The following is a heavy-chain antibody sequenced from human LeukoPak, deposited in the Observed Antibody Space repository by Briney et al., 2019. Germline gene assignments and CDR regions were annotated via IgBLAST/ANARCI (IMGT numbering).Heavy chain of an antibody. CDR3: ARDLRGYSGYDHRPFDY. V-gene: IGHV1-2*02. D-gene: IGHD5-12*01. CDR2: INPNSGGT. J-gene: IGHJ4*02. CDR1: GYTFTGYY. Sequence: ASVKVSCKASGYTFTGYYMHWVRQAPGQGLEWMGWINPNSGGTNYAQKFQGRVTMTRDTSISTAYMELSRLRSDDTAVYYCARDLRGYSGYDHRPFDYWGQGTLVIVSS.